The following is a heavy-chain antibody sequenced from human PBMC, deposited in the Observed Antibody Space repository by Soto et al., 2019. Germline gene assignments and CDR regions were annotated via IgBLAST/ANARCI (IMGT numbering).Heavy chain of an antibody. CDR2: INPSGGST. V-gene: IGHV1-46*01. CDR1: GYTFTSYY. CDR3: ARSIVVVTALDY. J-gene: IGHJ4*02. D-gene: IGHD2-21*02. Sequence: ASVKVSCKASGYTFTSYYMHWVRQAPGQGLEWMGIINPSGGSTSYAQKFQGRVTITRDTSASTAYMELSSLRSEDTAVYYCARSIVVVTALDYWGQGTLVSGSS.